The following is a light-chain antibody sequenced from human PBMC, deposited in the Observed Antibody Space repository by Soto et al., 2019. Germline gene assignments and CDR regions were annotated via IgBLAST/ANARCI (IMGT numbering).Light chain of an antibody. Sequence: DIQMTQSPSSLSASVGDRVTITCRASQSMSSYLNWYQQKPGKAPKLLIYAASRLQSGVPSRFSGSGSGTDFTLTISSLQPEDFATYDCQQSYSTPLTVGGGTKVEIK. CDR3: QQSYSTPLT. J-gene: IGKJ4*01. CDR1: QSMSSY. CDR2: AAS. V-gene: IGKV1-39*01.